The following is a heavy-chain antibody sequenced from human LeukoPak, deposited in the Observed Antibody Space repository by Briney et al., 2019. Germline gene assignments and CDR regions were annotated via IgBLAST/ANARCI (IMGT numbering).Heavy chain of an antibody. CDR2: MNWNGGSP. V-gene: IGHV3-20*04. D-gene: IGHD2-21*01. CDR3: SSRRRHTRSFDY. J-gene: IGHJ4*02. Sequence: GGSLRLSCAASGSTFDDYGMSWVRQAPGKGLDWVSGMNWNGGSPGYADSVKGRFTIARDNAKNSLYLQMNSLRAEDTALFFFSSRRRHTRSFDYWGQGTLVTVSS. CDR1: GSTFDDYG.